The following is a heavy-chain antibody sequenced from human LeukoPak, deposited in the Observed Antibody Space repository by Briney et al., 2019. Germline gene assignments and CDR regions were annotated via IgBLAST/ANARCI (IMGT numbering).Heavy chain of an antibody. Sequence: GGSLRLSCAASGFTVSSNYMSWVRQAPGKGLEWVSVTYSGGGTYYADSVKGRFTVSRDNSKNTLYLQMNSLRAEDTAVYYCAKEGRIAAAGTGWFDPWGQGTLVTVSS. CDR3: AKEGRIAAAGTGWFDP. CDR1: GFTVSSNY. V-gene: IGHV3-66*01. CDR2: TYSGGGT. D-gene: IGHD6-13*01. J-gene: IGHJ5*02.